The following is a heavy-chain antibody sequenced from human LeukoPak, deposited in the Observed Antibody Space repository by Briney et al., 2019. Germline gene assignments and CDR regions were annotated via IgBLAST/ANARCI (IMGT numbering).Heavy chain of an antibody. J-gene: IGHJ4*02. V-gene: IGHV3-30-3*02. Sequence: HAGGSLRLSCAASGFTFSNYGLHWVRQAPGKGLDWVAVISYDGNNKYYADSVKGRFTISRDNSKNTLYVQMNSLRAEDTAVYYCAKKKDGPFDYWGQGTLVTVSS. CDR1: GFTFSNYG. CDR3: AKKKDGPFDY. D-gene: IGHD2-15*01. CDR2: ISYDGNNK.